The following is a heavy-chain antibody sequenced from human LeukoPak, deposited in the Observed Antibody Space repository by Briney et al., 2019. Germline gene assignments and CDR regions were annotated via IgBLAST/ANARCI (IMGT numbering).Heavy chain of an antibody. Sequence: GGSLRLSCAASGFTFSSYAMSWVRQAPGKGLEWVSAISGSGGSTYYADSVKGRFIISRDNSKNTLYLQMNSLRAEDTAVYYCAKVITFGGVISHFDYWGQGTLVTVSS. CDR3: AKVITFGGVISHFDY. CDR2: ISGSGGST. D-gene: IGHD3-16*01. CDR1: GFTFSSYA. J-gene: IGHJ4*02. V-gene: IGHV3-23*01.